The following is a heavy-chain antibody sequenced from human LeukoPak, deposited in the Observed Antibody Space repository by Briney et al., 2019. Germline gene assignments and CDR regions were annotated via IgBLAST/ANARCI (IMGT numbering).Heavy chain of an antibody. CDR1: GFTFSSYA. V-gene: IGHV3-23*01. D-gene: IGHD3-9*01. J-gene: IGHJ4*02. CDR3: FKQKTAYEILTGYRNYFDY. Sequence: GGSLRLFCAASGFTFSSYATSWVRQAPGKGLEWDSALSGSGGSTYYADSVKGRFTISRDNSKNTLYLQMNSLRAEDTAVYFFFKQKTAYEILTGYRNYFDYWGQGTLVTVSS. CDR2: LSGSGGST.